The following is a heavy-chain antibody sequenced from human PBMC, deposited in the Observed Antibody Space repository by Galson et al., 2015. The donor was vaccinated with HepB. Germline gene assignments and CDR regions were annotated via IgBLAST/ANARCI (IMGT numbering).Heavy chain of an antibody. Sequence: CAISGDSVSSNSAAWNWVRQSPSRGLEWLGRTYYRSKWYNDYAVSVKSRITINPDTSKNQFSLQLNSVTPEDTAVYYCATAYSSGYLYYFDYWGQGTLVTVSS. J-gene: IGHJ4*02. CDR2: TYYRSKWYN. CDR3: ATAYSSGYLYYFDY. D-gene: IGHD6-19*01. V-gene: IGHV6-1*01. CDR1: GDSVSSNSAA.